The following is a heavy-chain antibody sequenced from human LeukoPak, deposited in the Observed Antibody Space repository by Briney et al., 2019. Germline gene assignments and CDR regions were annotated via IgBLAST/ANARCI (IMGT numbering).Heavy chain of an antibody. CDR1: GFRFSSYW. CDR2: INQDGTEK. J-gene: IGHJ4*02. V-gene: IGHV3-7*04. CDR3: ARDGMPFDW. D-gene: IGHD1-1*01. Sequence: SGGSLRLSCAASGFRFSSYWMSWVRQAPGKGLEWVANINQDGTEKYCVDSVKGRFTISRDNAKNSLSLQMNSLRVEDTAVYYCARDGMPFDWWGQGNLVTVSS.